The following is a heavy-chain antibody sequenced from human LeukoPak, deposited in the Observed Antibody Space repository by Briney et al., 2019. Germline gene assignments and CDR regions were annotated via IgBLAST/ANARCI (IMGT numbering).Heavy chain of an antibody. CDR1: GFTFSSYW. CDR2: IKQDGSEK. V-gene: IGHV3-7*01. CDR3: ARGRAYCGGDCYLNYFDY. D-gene: IGHD2-21*02. Sequence: PGGSLRLSCAASGFTFSSYWMSWVRQAPGKGLEWVANIKQDGSEKYYVDSVKGRFTISRDNDKNSLYLQMNSLRAEDTAVYYCARGRAYCGGDCYLNYFDYWGQGTLVTVSS. J-gene: IGHJ4*02.